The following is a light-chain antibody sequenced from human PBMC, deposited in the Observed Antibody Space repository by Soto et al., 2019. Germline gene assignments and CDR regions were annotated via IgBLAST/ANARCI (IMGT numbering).Light chain of an antibody. V-gene: IGLV1-40*01. Sequence: QSVLTQPPSVSGAPGQRVTISCTGSSSNIGAGYDVHWYQQFPGTAPKLLIYANNNRPSGVPDRFSASKSGTSASLAITGLQADDEADYYLQSYDTNLRGVFGTGTKLTVL. CDR1: SSNIGAGYD. CDR2: ANN. CDR3: QSYDTNLRGV. J-gene: IGLJ1*01.